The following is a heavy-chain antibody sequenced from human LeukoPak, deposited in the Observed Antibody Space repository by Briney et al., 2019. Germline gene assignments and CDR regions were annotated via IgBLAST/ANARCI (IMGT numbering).Heavy chain of an antibody. V-gene: IGHV4-59*08. CDR2: IYYSGST. CDR1: GGSISTYY. CDR3: ARLVGATGNDAFDI. D-gene: IGHD1-26*01. Sequence: SETLSLTCTVSGGSISTYYWSGIRQPPGKGLELIGYIYYSGSTNYNPSLKSRVTISVDTSKNQFSLKLSSVTAADTAVYYCARLVGATGNDAFDIWGQGTMVTVSS. J-gene: IGHJ3*02.